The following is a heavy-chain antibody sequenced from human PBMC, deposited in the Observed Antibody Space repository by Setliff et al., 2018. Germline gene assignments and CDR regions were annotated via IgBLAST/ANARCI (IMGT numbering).Heavy chain of an antibody. D-gene: IGHD5-12*01. CDR2: IYHSGSS. CDR1: GGSISSRSYY. CDR3: AGTPARGTTWLSPFDY. V-gene: IGHV4-39*07. J-gene: IGHJ4*02. Sequence: SETLSLTCTVSGGSISSRSYYWGWIRQPPGKGLEWIGSIYHSGSSYYNPSLQSRVTISIDTSKNQFSLKMTSVTAADTSLYYCAGTPARGTTWLSPFDYWGQGTLVTVSS.